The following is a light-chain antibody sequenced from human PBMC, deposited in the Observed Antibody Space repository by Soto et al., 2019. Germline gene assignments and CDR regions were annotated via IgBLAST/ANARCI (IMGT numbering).Light chain of an antibody. J-gene: IGLJ1*01. Sequence: QLVLTQPPSASGTPGQRVTISCSGSSSNIGDNPVNWYQQVPGAAPKLLIYINDQRPSGVPDRFSGSKSGTSASLAIRGLQPEDEADYYCAAWDDSLNALFGTGTKVTVL. CDR2: IND. V-gene: IGLV1-44*01. CDR1: SSNIGDNP. CDR3: AAWDDSLNAL.